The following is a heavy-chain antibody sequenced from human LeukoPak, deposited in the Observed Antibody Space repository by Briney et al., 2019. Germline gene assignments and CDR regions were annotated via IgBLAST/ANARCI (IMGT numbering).Heavy chain of an antibody. CDR1: GFTFRAYN. J-gene: IGHJ4*02. V-gene: IGHV3-21*01. CDR3: ARDYGSGSHFDY. Sequence: GGSLRLSCAASGFTFRAYNMNWARRTRGRGLEGFASISGRSIYKEYADSVKGRFTISRDHTKNSLSLQMNGLRVEDTVIYYCARDYGSGSHFDYWGQGTLVTVSS. D-gene: IGHD3-10*01. CDR2: ISGRSIYK.